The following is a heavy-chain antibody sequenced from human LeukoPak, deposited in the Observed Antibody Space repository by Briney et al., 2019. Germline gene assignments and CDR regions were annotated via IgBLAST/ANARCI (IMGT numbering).Heavy chain of an antibody. CDR1: GYTFTSYG. D-gene: IGHD6-6*01. V-gene: IGHV1-18*01. J-gene: IGHJ6*03. Sequence: ASVKVSCKASGYTFTSYGISWVRQAPGQGLESMGWISAHNGNTNYAQKLQGRVTMTTDTSTSTAYMELRSLRSDDTAVYYCARDLGAARLSYYYYMDVWGKGTTVTVSS. CDR2: ISAHNGNT. CDR3: ARDLGAARLSYYYYMDV.